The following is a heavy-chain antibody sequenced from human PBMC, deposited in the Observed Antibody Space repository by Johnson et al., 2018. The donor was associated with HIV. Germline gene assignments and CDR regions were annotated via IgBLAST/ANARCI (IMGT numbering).Heavy chain of an antibody. CDR1: GFTFDDYG. J-gene: IGHJ3*02. V-gene: IGHV3-20*04. D-gene: IGHD5-18*01. CDR3: AREVAIGYSYGYLIGAFDI. Sequence: VYLVESGGGVVRPGGSLRLSCAASGFTFDDYGMSWVRQAPGKGLEWVSGINWNGGSTGYADSVKGRFTISRDNAKNSLYLQMNSLRAEDTALYYCAREVAIGYSYGYLIGAFDIWGQGTMVIVSS. CDR2: INWNGGST.